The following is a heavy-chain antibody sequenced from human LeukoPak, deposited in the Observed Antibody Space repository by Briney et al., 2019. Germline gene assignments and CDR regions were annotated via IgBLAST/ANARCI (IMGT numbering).Heavy chain of an antibody. CDR3: ARDLSGPSVY. J-gene: IGHJ4*02. CDR2: IKPDGSEK. CDR1: GFTFSNYW. Sequence: PGGSLRLSCVVSGFTFSNYWMSWLRQAPGKGLEWVVNIKPDGSEKYSVESVKGRFTISRDNAKDSLYLQMNSLRAEDTAVYYCARDLSGPSVYWGQGTLVTVSS. D-gene: IGHD2-15*01. V-gene: IGHV3-7*01.